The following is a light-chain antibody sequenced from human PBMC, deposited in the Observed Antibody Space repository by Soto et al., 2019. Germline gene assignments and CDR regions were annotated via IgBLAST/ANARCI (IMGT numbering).Light chain of an antibody. J-gene: IGKJ5*01. Sequence: DTQMTQSPSTLSASVGDRVTITCRASQYISNWLAWYQQKPGKAPKLLIYKASNLESGVPSRFSGSGSGTHFTFTIASLQPEDTAIYYCQQYYDLPITFGQGTRLEIK. CDR1: QYISNW. V-gene: IGKV1-5*03. CDR2: KAS. CDR3: QQYYDLPIT.